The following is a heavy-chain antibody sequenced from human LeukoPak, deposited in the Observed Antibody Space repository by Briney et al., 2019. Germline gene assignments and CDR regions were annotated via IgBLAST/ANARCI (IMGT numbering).Heavy chain of an antibody. CDR2: INPNSDGT. V-gene: IGHV1-2*06. Sequence: ASVKVSCKASGYTFTGYYMHWVRQAPGQGLEWMGRINPNSDGTNYAQKFQGRVTMTRHTSISTAYMELSRLRSDDTAVYYFARPHTGLYNWSDSWGQGTLVTVSA. CDR3: ARPHTGLYNWSDS. CDR1: GYTFTGYY. D-gene: IGHD5-18*01. J-gene: IGHJ5*01.